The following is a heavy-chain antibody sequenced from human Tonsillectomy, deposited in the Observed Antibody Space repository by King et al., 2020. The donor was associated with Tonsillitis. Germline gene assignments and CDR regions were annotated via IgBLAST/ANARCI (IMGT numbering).Heavy chain of an antibody. J-gene: IGHJ4*01. D-gene: IGHD3-10*01. V-gene: IGHV2-5*01. CDR1: GFSLSTSGVG. CDR2: IYWNDDN. Sequence: TLKESGPTLVKPTQTLTLTCTFSGFSLSTSGVGVGWIRHPPRKALEWLALIYWNDDNRYSPSLKSRLTITTDTSKKQVVLTMTNMDPVDTATHYCAHTGYGSGSYFDYWGQEPWSPSPQ. CDR3: AHTGYGSGSYFDY.